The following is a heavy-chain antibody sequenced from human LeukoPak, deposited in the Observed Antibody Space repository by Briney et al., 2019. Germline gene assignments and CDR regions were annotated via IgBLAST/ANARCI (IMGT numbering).Heavy chain of an antibody. J-gene: IGHJ4*02. V-gene: IGHV3-7*01. CDR1: GFTFSSYW. CDR3: AKDKQLWLISPPDY. CDR2: INQDGSER. Sequence: PGGSLRLSCAASGFTFSSYWMTWVRQAPGKGLEWVANINQDGSERYYVDSVKGRFTISRDNSKNTLYLQMNSLRAEDTAVYYCAKDKQLWLISPPDYWGQGTLVTVSS. D-gene: IGHD5-18*01.